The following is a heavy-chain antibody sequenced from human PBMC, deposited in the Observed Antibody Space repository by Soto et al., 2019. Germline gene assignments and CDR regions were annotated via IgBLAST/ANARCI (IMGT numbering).Heavy chain of an antibody. CDR3: AVGTTGGDYVPACFDP. CDR1: GGSFSGYY. V-gene: IGHV4-34*01. Sequence: SSETLSLTCAVYGGSFSGYYWSWIRQPPGKGLEWIGEINHSGSTNYNPSLKSRVTISVDTSKNQFSLKLSSVTAADTAVYYCAVGTTGGDYVPACFDPWCQGTLRTVSS. D-gene: IGHD4-17*01. CDR2: INHSGST. J-gene: IGHJ5*02.